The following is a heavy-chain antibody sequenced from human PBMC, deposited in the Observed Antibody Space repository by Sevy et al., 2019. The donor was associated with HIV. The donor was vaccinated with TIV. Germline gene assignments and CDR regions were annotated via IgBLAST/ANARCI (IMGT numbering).Heavy chain of an antibody. CDR3: ARDRYYYDSSGYPADAFDI. CDR2: ISSSSSYI. D-gene: IGHD3-22*01. CDR1: GFTFSSYS. J-gene: IGHJ3*02. V-gene: IGHV3-21*01. Sequence: GGSLRLSCAASGFTFSSYSMNWVRQAPGKGLEWVSSISSSSSYIYYADSVKGRFTNSRDNAKNSLYLQLNSLRAEDTAVYYCARDRYYYDSSGYPADAFDIWGQGTMVTVSS.